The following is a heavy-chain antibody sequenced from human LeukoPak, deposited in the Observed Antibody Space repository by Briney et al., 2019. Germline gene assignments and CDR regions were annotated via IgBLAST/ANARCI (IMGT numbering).Heavy chain of an antibody. J-gene: IGHJ4*02. CDR3: ASSTTGYSSTPLGY. CDR2: IIPIFDTT. Sequence: ASVKVSCKASGGTFSSYAMSWARQAPGQGLEWMGGIIPIFDTTNYAQKFQGRVTITADKSTSTAYMELSSLRSEDTAVYYCASSTTGYSSTPLGYWGQGTLVTVSS. CDR1: GGTFSSYA. D-gene: IGHD6-13*01. V-gene: IGHV1-69*06.